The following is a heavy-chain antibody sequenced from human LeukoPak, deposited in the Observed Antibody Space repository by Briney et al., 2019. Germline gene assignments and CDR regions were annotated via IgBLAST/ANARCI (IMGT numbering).Heavy chain of an antibody. D-gene: IGHD3-10*01. J-gene: IGHJ4*02. CDR3: ASLYYGAGSFDY. CDR1: GGSISSYY. CDR2: IYYSGST. V-gene: IGHV4-59*01. Sequence: PPETPSLTCTVSGGSISSYYWSWIRQPPGKGLEWIGYIYYSGSTNYNPSLKSRVTISVDTSKNQFSLKLTSVTAADTAVYYCASLYYGAGSFDYWGQGTIVSVSS.